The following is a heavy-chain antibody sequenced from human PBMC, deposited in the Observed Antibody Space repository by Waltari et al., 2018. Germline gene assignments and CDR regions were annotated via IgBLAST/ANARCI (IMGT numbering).Heavy chain of an antibody. Sequence: QVQLVQSGSELKKPGASVKVSCKASGYTFTSYAMNWVRQAPGQGLEWMGWINTNTGNPTYAQGFTGRFVFSLDTSVSTAYLQISSLKAEDTAVYYCARDYDDSGGYYSPTDAFDIWGQGTMVTVSS. J-gene: IGHJ3*02. CDR1: GYTFTSYA. CDR3: ARDYDDSGGYYSPTDAFDI. CDR2: INTNTGNP. V-gene: IGHV7-4-1*02. D-gene: IGHD3-22*01.